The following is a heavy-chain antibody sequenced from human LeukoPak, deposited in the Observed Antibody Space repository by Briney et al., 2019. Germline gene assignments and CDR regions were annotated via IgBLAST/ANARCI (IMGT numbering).Heavy chain of an antibody. CDR1: GYTFTSYD. J-gene: IGHJ5*02. D-gene: IGHD6-13*01. Sequence: ASVKVSCKASGYTFTSYDINWVRQAPGQGLEWMGWMYPNSGNTDYAQKFQGRVTITTNTSISTAYMDLSSLRSPDTPVYYCAGDLEQQLLYNWFDPWGQGTLVTVSS. CDR2: MYPNSGNT. CDR3: AGDLEQQLLYNWFDP. V-gene: IGHV1-8*03.